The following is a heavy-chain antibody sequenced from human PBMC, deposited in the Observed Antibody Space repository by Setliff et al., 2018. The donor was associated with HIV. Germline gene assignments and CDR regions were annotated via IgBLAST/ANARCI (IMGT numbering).Heavy chain of an antibody. V-gene: IGHV4-31*03. CDR1: GDSINTDGLY. J-gene: IGHJ5*02. D-gene: IGHD3-10*01. Sequence: SLTCTVSGDSINTDGLYWTWIRHHPATGLEWIGSIHYNGITYYNPSLESRVSISVDLSKNQFSLKLNSVTAADTAVYYCARTKGGSKHGSFWDSWGQGILVTVSS. CDR2: IHYNGIT. CDR3: ARTKGGSKHGSFWDS.